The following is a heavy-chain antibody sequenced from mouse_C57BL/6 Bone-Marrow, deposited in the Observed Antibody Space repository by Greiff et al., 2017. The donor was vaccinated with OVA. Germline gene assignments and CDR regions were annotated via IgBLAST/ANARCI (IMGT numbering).Heavy chain of an antibody. J-gene: IGHJ3*01. D-gene: IGHD2-5*01. CDR2: ISSGSSTI. Sequence: EVQLVESGGGLVKPGGSLKLSCAASGFTFSDYGMHWVRQAPEKGLEWVAYISSGSSTIYYADTVKGRFTISRDNAKNTLFLQMTSLRSEDTAMYYCARHYYSNYLFAYWGQGTLVTVSA. V-gene: IGHV5-17*01. CDR1: GFTFSDYG. CDR3: ARHYYSNYLFAY.